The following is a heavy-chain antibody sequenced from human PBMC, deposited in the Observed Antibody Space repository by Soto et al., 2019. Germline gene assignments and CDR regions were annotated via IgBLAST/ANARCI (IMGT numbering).Heavy chain of an antibody. CDR3: ARDRVRYGYPYYYYGMDV. Sequence: GASVKVSCQASGGTFSSYAISWVRQAPGQGLEWMGGIIPIFGTANYAQKFQGRVTITADKSTSTAYMELSSLRSEDTAVYYCARDRVRYGYPYYYYGMDVWGQGTTVTVSS. D-gene: IGHD5-18*01. J-gene: IGHJ6*02. V-gene: IGHV1-69*06. CDR2: IIPIFGTA. CDR1: GGTFSSYA.